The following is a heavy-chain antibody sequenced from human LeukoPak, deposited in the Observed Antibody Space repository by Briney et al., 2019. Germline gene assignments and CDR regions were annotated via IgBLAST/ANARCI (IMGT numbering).Heavy chain of an antibody. J-gene: IGHJ4*02. CDR3: ARHPASLLWFGES. D-gene: IGHD3-10*01. CDR2: IYPGDSDT. CDR1: GSSFTSYW. Sequence: GESLQISCKGSGSSFTSYWIGWVRQLPGKGLEWMGIIYPGDSDTRYSPSFQGQVTISADKSISTAYLQWSSLKASDTAMYYCARHPASLLWFGESWGQGTLVTVSS. V-gene: IGHV5-51*01.